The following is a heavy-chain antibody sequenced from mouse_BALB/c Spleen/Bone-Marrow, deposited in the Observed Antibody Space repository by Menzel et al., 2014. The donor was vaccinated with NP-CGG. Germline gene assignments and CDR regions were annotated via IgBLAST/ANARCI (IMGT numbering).Heavy chain of an antibody. Sequence: EVQGVESGGGLVQPGGSLRLSCATSGFTFTDYYMSWVRQPPGKALEWLGFIRNKANGYTTEYSASVKGRFTISRDNSQSILLLQMNTLRTEDSAIYYCARVYFDDYEAWFAYWGQGTLVTVSA. CDR2: IRNKANGYTT. CDR3: ARVYFDDYEAWFAY. J-gene: IGHJ3*01. D-gene: IGHD2-13*01. V-gene: IGHV7-3*02. CDR1: GFTFTDYY.